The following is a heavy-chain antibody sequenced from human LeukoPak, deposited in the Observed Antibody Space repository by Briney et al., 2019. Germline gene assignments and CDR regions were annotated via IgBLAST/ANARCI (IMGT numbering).Heavy chain of an antibody. V-gene: IGHV4-59*01. CDR2: IYYSGST. Sequence: SETLSLTCTVSGGSISSSYWSWIRQPPGKGLEWIGHIYYSGSTNFNPSLKSRVTLSLDTSKNQFSLKLISVTAADTAVYYCARGAGKYYFHGMDVWGQGTTVTVSS. J-gene: IGHJ6*02. CDR1: GGSISSSY. CDR3: ARGAGKYYFHGMDV.